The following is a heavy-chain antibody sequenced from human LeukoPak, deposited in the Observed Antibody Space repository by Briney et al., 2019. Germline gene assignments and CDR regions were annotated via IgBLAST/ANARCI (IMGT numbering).Heavy chain of an antibody. V-gene: IGHV4-39*07. Sequence: SETLSLTCTVSGGSISSSSYYWGWIRQPPGKGLEWIGSIYYSGSTYHNPSLKSRVTISVDTSKNQFSLKLSSVTAADTAVYYCARALLLRRGNWFDPWGQGTLVTVSS. CDR1: GGSISSSSYY. CDR2: IYYSGST. CDR3: ARALLLRRGNWFDP. D-gene: IGHD3-22*01. J-gene: IGHJ5*02.